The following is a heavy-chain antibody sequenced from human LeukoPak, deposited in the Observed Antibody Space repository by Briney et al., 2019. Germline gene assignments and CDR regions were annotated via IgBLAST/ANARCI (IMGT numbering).Heavy chain of an antibody. CDR1: GGTFSNHA. D-gene: IGHD6-19*01. Sequence: ASVKVSCKTSGGTFSNHAISWVRQAPGQGLEWMGGFIPVFGRAIYTQKFQGRVTITTDESASTAYMELSALTSDDTAVYYCARGRRDPGAGAGVDYYYFYMDVRGKGTTVTVSS. J-gene: IGHJ6*03. V-gene: IGHV1-69*05. CDR2: FIPVFGRA. CDR3: ARGRRDPGAGAGVDYYYFYMDV.